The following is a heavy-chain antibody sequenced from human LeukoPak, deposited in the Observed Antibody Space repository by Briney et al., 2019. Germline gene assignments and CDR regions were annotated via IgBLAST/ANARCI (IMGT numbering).Heavy chain of an antibody. CDR3: ARGGFYCGGDCYVDY. CDR1: GGSFSTYY. J-gene: IGHJ4*02. CDR2: INHSGST. Sequence: PSETLSLTCAVYGGSFSTYYWSWLRQPPAKGLAWIGEINHSGSTNYNLSLKSRVTISVDTSKNQFSLKLGSVTAADTAVYYCARGGFYCGGDCYVDYWGQGTLVTVSS. D-gene: IGHD2-21*02. V-gene: IGHV4-34*01.